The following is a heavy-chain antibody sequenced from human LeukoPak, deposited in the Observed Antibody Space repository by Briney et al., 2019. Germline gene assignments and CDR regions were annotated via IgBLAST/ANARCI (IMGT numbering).Heavy chain of an antibody. Sequence: PSETLSLTCTVSGGSISSYYWSCMRQPPGKGLEWSGYIYYSVSTNYNPSLKSRVTISVDTSKNQFSQKLSSVPAADTAVYYCARGGHGDYLNYYYMDVWGKGTTVTVSS. D-gene: IGHD4-17*01. V-gene: IGHV4-59*01. CDR3: ARGGHGDYLNYYYMDV. CDR1: GGSISSYY. J-gene: IGHJ6*03. CDR2: IYYSVST.